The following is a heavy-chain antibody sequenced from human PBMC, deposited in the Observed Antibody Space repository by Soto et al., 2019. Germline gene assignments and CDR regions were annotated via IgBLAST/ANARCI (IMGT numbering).Heavy chain of an antibody. D-gene: IGHD7-27*01. CDR3: ARMTWGFPGY. CDR2: IYYSGST. J-gene: IGHJ4*02. Sequence: QVQLQESGPGLVKPSQTLSLTCTVSGGSISSGGYYWSWIRQHPGKGLEWIGYIYYSGSTYYNPSLQSRVTISVETSKNQFSRKLSSVTAADTAVYYCARMTWGFPGYWGQGTLVTVSS. CDR1: GGSISSGGYY. V-gene: IGHV4-31*03.